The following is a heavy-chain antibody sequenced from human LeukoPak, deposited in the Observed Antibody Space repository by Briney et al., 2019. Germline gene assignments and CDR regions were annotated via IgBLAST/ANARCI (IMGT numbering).Heavy chain of an antibody. CDR1: GFTFDDYG. J-gene: IGHJ6*03. D-gene: IGHD6-13*01. Sequence: GGSLRLSCAASGFTFDDYGMSWVRQAPGKGLEWVSGINWNGGSTGYADSVKGRFTISRDNAKNPLYLQMNSLRAEDTALYYCARLGSSWYFTYYYYYMDVWGKGTTVTVSS. V-gene: IGHV3-20*04. CDR2: INWNGGST. CDR3: ARLGSSWYFTYYYYYMDV.